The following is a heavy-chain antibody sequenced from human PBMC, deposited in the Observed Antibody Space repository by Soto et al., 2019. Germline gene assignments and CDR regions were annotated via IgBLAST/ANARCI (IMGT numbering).Heavy chain of an antibody. CDR1: GFTFSSYA. D-gene: IGHD6-19*01. CDR3: ARASSGWYQDAFDI. J-gene: IGHJ3*02. Sequence: QVQLVESGGGVVQPGRSLRLSCAASGFTFSSYAMHWVRQAPGKGLEWMAVISDDGSNKYYADSVKGRFPISRDKSKNTLYLQMKSLRAEETAVYYGARASSGWYQDAFDIWGQGTMVTVS. V-gene: IGHV3-30-3*01. CDR2: ISDDGSNK.